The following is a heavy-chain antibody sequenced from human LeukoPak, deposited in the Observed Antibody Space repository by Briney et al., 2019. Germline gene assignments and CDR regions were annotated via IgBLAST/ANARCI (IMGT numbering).Heavy chain of an antibody. J-gene: IGHJ4*02. CDR1: GGSFSGYY. V-gene: IGHV4-34*01. CDR2: INHSGST. CDR3: ARLGELDYFDY. D-gene: IGHD3-10*01. Sequence: PSETLSLTCAAYGGSFSGYYWSWIRQPPGKGLEWIGEINHSGSTNYNPSLKSRVTISVDTSKNQFSLKLSSVTAADTAVYYCARLGELDYFDYWGQGTLVTVSS.